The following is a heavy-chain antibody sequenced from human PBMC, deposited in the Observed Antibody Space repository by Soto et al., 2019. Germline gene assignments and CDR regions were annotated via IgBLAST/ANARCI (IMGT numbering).Heavy chain of an antibody. Sequence: QVQLQESGPGLVKPSQTLSLTCIVSGGSINSHDHYWSWIRQLPGKGLEWIGHIYRSGSTSYNPSLKSRLAISIDTSQNQFSLSLSYVTAADTAVYFCARDKGGELLKGSGIDVWGQGTTVTVSS. J-gene: IGHJ6*02. CDR1: GGSINSHDHY. CDR3: ARDKGGELLKGSGIDV. D-gene: IGHD1-26*01. V-gene: IGHV4-31*03. CDR2: IYRSGST.